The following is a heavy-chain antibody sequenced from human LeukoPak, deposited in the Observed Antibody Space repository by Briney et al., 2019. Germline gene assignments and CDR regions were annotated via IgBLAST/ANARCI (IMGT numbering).Heavy chain of an antibody. V-gene: IGHV4-34*01. CDR3: ARLGAVLTSVNWFDP. Sequence: SETLSLTCAVYGGSFSGYYWSWIRQPPGKGLEWIGEINHSGSTNYNPSLKSRVTISVDTSKNQFSLKLTAVTAADTAVYYCARLGAVLTSVNWFDPWGQGTLVTVSS. CDR2: INHSGST. D-gene: IGHD3-3*02. CDR1: GGSFSGYY. J-gene: IGHJ5*02.